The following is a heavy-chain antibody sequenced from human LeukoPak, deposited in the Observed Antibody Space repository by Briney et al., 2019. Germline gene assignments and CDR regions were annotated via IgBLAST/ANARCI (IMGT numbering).Heavy chain of an antibody. V-gene: IGHV3-33*01. J-gene: IGHJ4*02. D-gene: IGHD1-26*01. CDR1: GFTFSSYG. CDR3: ARGSLVGVHEAALDY. Sequence: PGRSLRLSCAASGFTFSSYGMHWVRQAPGKGLEWVAVIWYDGSNKYYADSVKGRFTISRDNSKNTLYLQMNSLRAEDTAVYYCARGSLVGVHEAALDYWGQGTLVTVSS. CDR2: IWYDGSNK.